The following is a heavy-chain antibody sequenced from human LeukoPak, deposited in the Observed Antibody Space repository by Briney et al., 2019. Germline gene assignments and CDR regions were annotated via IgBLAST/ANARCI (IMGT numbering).Heavy chain of an antibody. CDR1: GFTFSNFW. J-gene: IGHJ3*02. CDR3: AKPTGEFGEFHDAIDI. V-gene: IGHV3-74*01. CDR2: IKTDGSTT. D-gene: IGHD3-10*01. Sequence: GGSLRLSCAASGFTFSNFWMHWVRQAPGKGPVWVSRIKTDGSTTSYADSVKGRFTISRDNAKNSLYLQMNSLRAEDTALYYCAKPTGEFGEFHDAIDIWGQGTMVTVSS.